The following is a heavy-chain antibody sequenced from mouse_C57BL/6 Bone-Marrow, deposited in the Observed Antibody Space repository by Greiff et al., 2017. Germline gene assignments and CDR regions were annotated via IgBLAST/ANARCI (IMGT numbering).Heavy chain of an antibody. CDR3: ARKGGSNYGAMDY. CDR1: GFSLTSYG. J-gene: IGHJ4*01. CDR2: IWRGGSA. D-gene: IGHD2-5*01. V-gene: IGHV2-2*01. Sequence: VKLMESGPGLVQPSQSLSITCTVSGFSLTSYGVHWVRQSPGKGLEWLGVIWRGGSAAYNAAFISRMSIRKDNSKSQVFFKRNSLQADDTAIYYCARKGGSNYGAMDYWGQGTSVTVSS.